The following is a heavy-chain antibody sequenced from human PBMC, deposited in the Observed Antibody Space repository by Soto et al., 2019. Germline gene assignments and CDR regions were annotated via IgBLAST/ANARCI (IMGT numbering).Heavy chain of an antibody. CDR3: ARAVYCSGGSCYARDANHNWFDP. D-gene: IGHD2-15*01. CDR2: IYYSGST. J-gene: IGHJ5*02. V-gene: IGHV4-59*01. CDR1: GGSISSYY. Sequence: PSETLSLTCTVSGGSISSYYWSWIRQPPGKGLEWIGYIYYSGSTNYNPPLKSRVTISVDTSKNQFSLKLSSVTAADTAVYYCARAVYCSGGSCYARDANHNWFDPWGQGTLVTVSS.